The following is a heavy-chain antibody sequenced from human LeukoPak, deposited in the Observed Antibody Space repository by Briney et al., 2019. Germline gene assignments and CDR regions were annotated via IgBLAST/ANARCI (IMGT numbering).Heavy chain of an antibody. D-gene: IGHD2/OR15-2a*01. J-gene: IGHJ6*03. CDR2: INTNTGNP. CDR1: GYTFTNYD. CDR3: ARDSNNYYNYYMDV. V-gene: IGHV7-4-1*02. Sequence: GASVKVSCKASGYTFTNYDRNWVRQAPGQGLEWMGWINTNTGNPTYAQGFTGRFVFSLDTSVSTAYLQISSLKAEDTAVYYCARDSNNYYNYYMDVWGRGTTVTVSS.